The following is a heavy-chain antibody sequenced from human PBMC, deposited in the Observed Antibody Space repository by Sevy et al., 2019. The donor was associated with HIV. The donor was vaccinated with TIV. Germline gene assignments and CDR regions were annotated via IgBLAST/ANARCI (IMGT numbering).Heavy chain of an antibody. CDR1: GGSFSFYG. CDR3: ARGGPEDILTNYGMDV. Sequence: ASVKVSCKAFGGSFSFYGISWVRQAPGQGLEWMAGIIPILGTTKYAQKFQGRVTITADESTSTVYMELTSLRSEDTAGYYCARGGPEDILTNYGMDVWGQGTTVTVSS. D-gene: IGHD3-9*01. CDR2: IIPILGTT. J-gene: IGHJ6*02. V-gene: IGHV1-69*13.